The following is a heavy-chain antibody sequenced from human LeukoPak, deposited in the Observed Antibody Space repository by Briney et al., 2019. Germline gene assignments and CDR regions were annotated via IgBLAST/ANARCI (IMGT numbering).Heavy chain of an antibody. CDR3: ARGLVLDWGSYYYGSGSYRYFDL. V-gene: IGHV1-8*01. J-gene: IGHJ2*01. D-gene: IGHD3-10*01. Sequence: ASVKVSCKASGYTFSSHDINWVRQATGQGLEWMGWMNPNSGNTGYAQKFQGRVTMTRNTSISTAYMELSSLRSEDTAVYYCARGLVLDWGSYYYGSGSYRYFDLWGRGTLVTVSS. CDR1: GYTFSSHD. CDR2: MNPNSGNT.